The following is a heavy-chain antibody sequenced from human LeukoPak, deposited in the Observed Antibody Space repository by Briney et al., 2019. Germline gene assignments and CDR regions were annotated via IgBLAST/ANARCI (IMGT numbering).Heavy chain of an antibody. D-gene: IGHD3-22*01. CDR1: GGSISSYY. Sequence: SETLSLTCTVSGGSISSYYWSWIRQPAGKGLEWIGRIYTSGSTNYNPSLKSRVTMSVDTSKNQFSLKLSSVTAADTAVYYCVRATGHYFDSSGLYLGNAFDIWGQGTMVTVSS. V-gene: IGHV4-4*07. CDR2: IYTSGST. J-gene: IGHJ3*02. CDR3: VRATGHYFDSSGLYLGNAFDI.